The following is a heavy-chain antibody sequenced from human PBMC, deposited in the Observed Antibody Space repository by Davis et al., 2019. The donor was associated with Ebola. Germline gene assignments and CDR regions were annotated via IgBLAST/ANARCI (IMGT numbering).Heavy chain of an antibody. CDR2: IRYNGST. D-gene: IGHD3-3*01. V-gene: IGHV4-59*08. J-gene: IGHJ4*02. Sequence: ESLKISCAASGFSFSDYWMHWIRQPPGKGLEWIGYIRYNGSTNYNPSLKSRVTMSVDTSKNQFSLMLSSVTAADTAVYYCARRRITISGLVEYFDYWGQGTQVTVSS. CDR3: ARRRITISGLVEYFDY. CDR1: GFSFSDYW.